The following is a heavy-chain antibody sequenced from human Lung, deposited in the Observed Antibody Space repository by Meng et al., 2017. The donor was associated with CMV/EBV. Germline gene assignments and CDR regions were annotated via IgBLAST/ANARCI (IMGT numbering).Heavy chain of an antibody. CDR1: GYTFTGYY. CDR2: INPNSGGT. J-gene: IGHJ6*01. CDR3: ARACSSTSCYPYYYYYYGMDV. V-gene: IGHV1-2*02. D-gene: IGHD2-2*01. Sequence: ASVXVSXKASGYTFTGYYMNWVRQAPGQGLEWMGWINPNSGGTNYAQKFQGRVTMTRDTSISTAYMELSRLRSDDTAVYYCARACSSTSCYPYYYYYYGMDVLXQWTTVTVSS.